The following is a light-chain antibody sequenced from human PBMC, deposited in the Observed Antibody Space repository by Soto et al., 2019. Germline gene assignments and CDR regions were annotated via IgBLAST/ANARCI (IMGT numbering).Light chain of an antibody. J-gene: IGKJ1*01. Sequence: DILLTHSPGTLSLSPGETVTLSCRASQSVSSNYLAWYQQRRGRAPRLLIYGASTRATGIPDRFSGGGSGTDFTLAISRLEPEDFAVYYCQQYGDSPWTFGQGTKVDIK. V-gene: IGKV3-20*01. CDR1: QSVSSNY. CDR3: QQYGDSPWT. CDR2: GAS.